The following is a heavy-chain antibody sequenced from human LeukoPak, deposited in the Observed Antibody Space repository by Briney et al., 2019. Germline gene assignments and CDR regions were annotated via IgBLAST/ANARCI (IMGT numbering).Heavy chain of an antibody. CDR1: GGSISSYY. CDR3: ARVAVAGTFDP. D-gene: IGHD6-19*01. CDR2: IYYSGST. V-gene: IGHV4-59*01. Sequence: SETLSLTCTVSGGSISSYYWSWIRQPPGKGLEWIGYIYYSGSTNYNPSLKSRVTISVDTSKNQFSLKLSSVTAADTAVYYCARVAVAGTFDPWGLGTLVTVSS. J-gene: IGHJ5*02.